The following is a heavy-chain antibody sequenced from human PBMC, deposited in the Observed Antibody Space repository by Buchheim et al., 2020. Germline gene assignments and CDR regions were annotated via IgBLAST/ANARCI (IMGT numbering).Heavy chain of an antibody. CDR2: INHSGST. D-gene: IGHD2-15*01. Sequence: QVQLQQWGAGLLKPSETLSLTCAVYGGSFSGYYWSWIRQPPGKGLEWIGEINHSGSTNYNPSLKSRVTISVDTSKNQFSLKLSSVTAADTAVYYCARARTPYCSGGSCYSRYYFDYWGQGTL. J-gene: IGHJ4*02. CDR1: GGSFSGYY. V-gene: IGHV4-34*01. CDR3: ARARTPYCSGGSCYSRYYFDY.